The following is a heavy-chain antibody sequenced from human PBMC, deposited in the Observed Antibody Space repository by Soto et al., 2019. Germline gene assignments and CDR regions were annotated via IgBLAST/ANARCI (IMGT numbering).Heavy chain of an antibody. CDR1: GFTFSSYG. CDR2: ISYDGSNK. J-gene: IGHJ4*02. D-gene: IGHD6-13*01. Sequence: QVQLVESGGGVVQPGRSLSLSCAASGFTFSSYGMHWVRQAPGKGLEWLAVISYDGSNKYYADSVKGRFTISRDNSKNTLYLQMNSLRAEDTAVYYCAKDLWEGGAEAFDYWGQGTLVTVSS. V-gene: IGHV3-30*18. CDR3: AKDLWEGGAEAFDY.